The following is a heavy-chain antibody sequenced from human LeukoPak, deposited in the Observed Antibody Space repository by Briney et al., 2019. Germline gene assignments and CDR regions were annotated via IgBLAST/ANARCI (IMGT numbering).Heavy chain of an antibody. D-gene: IGHD6-25*01. J-gene: IGHJ4*02. V-gene: IGHV3-21*01. CDR2: ISSSSSSYI. CDR1: GFTFSSYS. Sequence: GGSLRLSCAASGFTFSSYSMNWVRQAPGKGLEWVSSISSSSSSYIYYADSVKGRFTISRDNAKNSLYLQMNSLRAEDTAVYYCARGSSAGFMDFDYWGQGTLVTVSS. CDR3: ARGSSAGFMDFDY.